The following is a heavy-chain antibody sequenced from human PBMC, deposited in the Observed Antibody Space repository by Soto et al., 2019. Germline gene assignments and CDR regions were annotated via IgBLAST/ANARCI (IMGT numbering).Heavy chain of an antibody. Sequence: GGSLRLSCAASGFTFSSYSMNWVRQAPGKGLEWVSSISSSSSYIYYADSVKGRFTISRDNAKNSLYLQMNSLRAEDTAVYYCASSQSSIAARPLSHWGQGTLVTVSS. J-gene: IGHJ4*02. D-gene: IGHD6-6*01. CDR1: GFTFSSYS. V-gene: IGHV3-21*01. CDR3: ASSQSSIAARPLSH. CDR2: ISSSSSYI.